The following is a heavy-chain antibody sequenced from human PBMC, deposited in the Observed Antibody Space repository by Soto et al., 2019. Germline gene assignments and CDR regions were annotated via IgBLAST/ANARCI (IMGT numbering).Heavy chain of an antibody. J-gene: IGHJ4*02. Sequence: QVQLVQSGAEVKKPGSSVNVSCKASGYTFTSYYMHWVRQAPGQGLEWMGIINPSGGHTSYAQKFQGRVTMTRDTSTSTVYMERSSLRSDDTAVYYCARAESHLSYWGQGTLVTVSS. CDR2: INPSGGHT. CDR3: ARAESHLSY. V-gene: IGHV1-46*03. CDR1: GYTFTSYY.